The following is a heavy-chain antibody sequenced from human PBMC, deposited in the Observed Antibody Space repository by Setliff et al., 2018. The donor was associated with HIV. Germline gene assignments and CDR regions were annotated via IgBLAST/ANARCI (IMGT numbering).Heavy chain of an antibody. V-gene: IGHV3-33*01. CDR3: ARDKGQKYADY. D-gene: IGHD3-10*01. CDR2: IWYDGSNK. J-gene: IGHJ4*02. Sequence: GGSLRLSCAASGFTFSSHGMHWVRQAPGKGLEWVAVIWYDGSNKYYADSVKGQFTIPRDNSKNTLYLQMNSLRAEDTAVYYCARDKGQKYADYWGQGTMVTVSS. CDR1: GFTFSSHG.